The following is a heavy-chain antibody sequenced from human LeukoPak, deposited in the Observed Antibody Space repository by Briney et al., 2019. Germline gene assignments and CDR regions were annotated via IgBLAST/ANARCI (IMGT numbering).Heavy chain of an antibody. V-gene: IGHV3-21*01. CDR3: ASWLRLGGGTLDY. CDR2: ISSSSSYI. J-gene: IGHJ4*02. Sequence: GGSLRLCCAASGFTFSSYSMNWVHQAPGKGLEWVSSISSSSSYIYYSDSLKGSFTVSRDNAKNSLYLQMNSLRAEDTAVYYCASWLRLGGGTLDYWGQGTLVTVSS. CDR1: GFTFSSYS. D-gene: IGHD5-12*01.